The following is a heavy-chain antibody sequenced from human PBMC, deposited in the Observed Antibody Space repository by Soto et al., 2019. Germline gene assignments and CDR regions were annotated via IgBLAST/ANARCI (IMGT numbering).Heavy chain of an antibody. J-gene: IGHJ4*02. D-gene: IGHD4-4*01. V-gene: IGHV3-23*01. CDR2: ISGSGQTT. CDR1: GFTFSSYS. Sequence: GGSLRLSCAASGFTFSSYSLSWLRQAPGKGLEWVSGISGSGQTTHYKDSVKGRFTISRDNFRNTLYLQANSLRAEDTAIYFCAISRVDSWTTYFFDYWGQAALVTV. CDR3: AISRVDSWTTYFFDY.